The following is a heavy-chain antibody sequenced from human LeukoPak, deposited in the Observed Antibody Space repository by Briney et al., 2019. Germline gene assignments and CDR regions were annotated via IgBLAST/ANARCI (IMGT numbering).Heavy chain of an antibody. J-gene: IGHJ4*02. D-gene: IGHD6-13*01. Sequence: PSETLSLTCTVSGGSISSYYWSWIRQPPGKGLEWIGYIYYSGSTNYNPSLKSRVTISVDTSKNQLSLKLSSVTAADTAVYYCARERGTAAAGPDFDYWGQGTLVTVSS. CDR1: GGSISSYY. CDR2: IYYSGST. CDR3: ARERGTAAAGPDFDY. V-gene: IGHV4-59*01.